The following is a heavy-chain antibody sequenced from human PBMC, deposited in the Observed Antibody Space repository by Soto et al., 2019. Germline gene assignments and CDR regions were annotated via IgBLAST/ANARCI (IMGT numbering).Heavy chain of an antibody. V-gene: IGHV4-30-4*01. CDR3: VTMVRGVMPFDS. CDR1: GGSITSGNYF. D-gene: IGHD3-10*01. J-gene: IGHJ4*02. CDR2: IYYSGNT. Sequence: SETLSLTCTVSGGSITSGNYFWSWIRQPPGKGLEWIGYIYYSGNTYYNPSLKSRVTISTDMSKNQFSLKLSSVTAADTAVYYCVTMVRGVMPFDSWGQGTLVTVSS.